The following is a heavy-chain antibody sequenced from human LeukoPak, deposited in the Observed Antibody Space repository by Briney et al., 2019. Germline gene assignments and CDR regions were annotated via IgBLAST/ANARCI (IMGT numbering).Heavy chain of an antibody. CDR3: ARRGRSPWYYFDY. J-gene: IGHJ4*02. V-gene: IGHV4-4*09. CDR1: GGSISSYY. D-gene: IGHD2-8*02. CDR2: IYTSGSA. Sequence: PSETLSLTCTVSGGSISSYYWSWIRQPPGKGLEWIGYIYTSGSANYNPSLKSRVTISVDTSKNQFSLKLSSVTAADTAVYYCARRGRSPWYYFDYWGQGTLVAVSS.